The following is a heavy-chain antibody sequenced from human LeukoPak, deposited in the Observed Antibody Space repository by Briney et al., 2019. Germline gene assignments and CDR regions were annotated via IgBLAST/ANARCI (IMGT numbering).Heavy chain of an antibody. J-gene: IGHJ3*02. CDR3: AKDAGYCSGGSCLHDAFDI. V-gene: IGHV3-30*18. Sequence: AGSLRLSCAASGFTFSSYGMHWVRQAPGKLLEWVAVISYDGSNKYYADSVKGRFTISRDNSKNTLYLQMNSLRAEDTAVYYCAKDAGYCSGGSCLHDAFDIWGQGTMVTVSS. D-gene: IGHD2-15*01. CDR2: ISYDGSNK. CDR1: GFTFSSYG.